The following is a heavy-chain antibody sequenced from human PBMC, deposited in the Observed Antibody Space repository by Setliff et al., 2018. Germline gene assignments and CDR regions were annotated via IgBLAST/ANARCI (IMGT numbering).Heavy chain of an antibody. D-gene: IGHD6-6*01. CDR1: GGTFSHYY. CDR3: ARGRNVAARLLDT. V-gene: IGHV4-34*01. CDR2: INHSGST. Sequence: TLSLTCAAYGGTFSHYYWTWIRQSPGKGLEWIGEINHSGSTNYNPSLKSRVTISIDTSKDQFSLRTSSVSAADAAIYYCARGRNVAARLLDTWGQGSRVTVSS. J-gene: IGHJ5*02.